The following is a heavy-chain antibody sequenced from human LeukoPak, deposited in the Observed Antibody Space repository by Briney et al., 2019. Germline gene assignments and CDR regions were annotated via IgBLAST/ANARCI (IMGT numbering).Heavy chain of an antibody. J-gene: IGHJ6*02. Sequence: GGSLRLSCAPSGFTFSSYWMSWVRQAPGKGLEWVANIKQDGSEKYYVDSVKGRFTISRDNAKNSLYLQMNSLRAEDTAVYYCARRLDSSGYPPRVGYYYYGMDVWGQGATVTVSS. CDR2: IKQDGSEK. CDR3: ARRLDSSGYPPRVGYYYYGMDV. D-gene: IGHD3-22*01. V-gene: IGHV3-7*01. CDR1: GFTFSSYW.